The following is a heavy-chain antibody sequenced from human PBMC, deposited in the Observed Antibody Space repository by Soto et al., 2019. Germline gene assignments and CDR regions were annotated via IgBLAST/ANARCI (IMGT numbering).Heavy chain of an antibody. CDR2: ISGGGSTT. J-gene: IGHJ4*02. V-gene: IGHV3-23*01. D-gene: IGHD6-19*01. CDR3: AKARKYSSPYYS. CDR1: GFMFGSYA. Sequence: EVQLLESGGGLVQPGGSLRLSCATSGFMFGSYAMNWVRQAPGKGLEWVSVISGGGSTTNYADSVRGRFTTSRDSSTDTVYLQMYSLRVEDTAVYYCAKARKYSSPYYSWGQGTLVTVSS.